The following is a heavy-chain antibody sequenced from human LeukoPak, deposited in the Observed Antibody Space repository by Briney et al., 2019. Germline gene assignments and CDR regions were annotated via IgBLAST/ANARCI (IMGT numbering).Heavy chain of an antibody. CDR1: GDSVSSNSAA. V-gene: IGHV6-1*01. J-gene: IGHJ4*02. CDR3: ARDTYYDFWSGYSMADY. Sequence: SQTLSLTCAISGDSVSSNSAAWNWIRQSPSRGLEWLGRTYYRSKWYNDYAVSVKSRITINPDTSKNQFSLQLNSVTPEDTAVYYCARDTYYDFWSGYSMADYWGQGTLVTVPS. D-gene: IGHD3-3*01. CDR2: TYYRSKWYN.